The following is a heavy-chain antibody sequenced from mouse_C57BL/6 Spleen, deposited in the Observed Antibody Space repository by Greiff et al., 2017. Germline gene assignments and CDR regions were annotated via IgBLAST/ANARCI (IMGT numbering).Heavy chain of an antibody. CDR1: GYTFTSYW. V-gene: IGHV1-69*01. CDR2: IDPSDSYT. Sequence: QVQLQQPGAELVMPGASVKLSCKASGYTFTSYWMHWVKQRPGQGLEWIGEIDPSDSYTNYNQKFKGKSTLTVDKSSSTAYMQLSSLTSEDSAVYYCARGYSNYGNYAMGYWGQGTSVTVSS. D-gene: IGHD2-5*01. J-gene: IGHJ4*01. CDR3: ARGYSNYGNYAMGY.